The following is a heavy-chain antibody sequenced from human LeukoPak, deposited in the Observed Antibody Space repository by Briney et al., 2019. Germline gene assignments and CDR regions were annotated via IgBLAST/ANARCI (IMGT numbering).Heavy chain of an antibody. Sequence: SVKVSCRASGGTFSSYAISWVRQAPGQGLEWMGGIIPIFGTANYAQKFQGRVTITADKSTSTAYMELSSLRSEDTAVYYCARETESRPSLDAFDIWGQGTMVTVSS. J-gene: IGHJ3*02. V-gene: IGHV1-69*06. CDR3: ARETESRPSLDAFDI. CDR2: IIPIFGTA. D-gene: IGHD1-14*01. CDR1: GGTFSSYA.